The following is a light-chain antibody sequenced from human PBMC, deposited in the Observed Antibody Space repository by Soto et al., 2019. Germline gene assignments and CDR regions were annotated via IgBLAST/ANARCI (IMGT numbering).Light chain of an antibody. V-gene: IGLV1-40*01. CDR3: QSYDRSLSSPI. CDR2: GNS. CDR1: SSNIGAGYD. J-gene: IGLJ2*01. Sequence: QSVLTQPPSVSGAPGQRVTISCTGNSSNIGAGYDVHWYQQLPGKAPKLLIFGNSHRPSGVPDRFFGSKSGTSASLAITGLQAEDEADYYCQSYDRSLSSPIFGGGTKLTVL.